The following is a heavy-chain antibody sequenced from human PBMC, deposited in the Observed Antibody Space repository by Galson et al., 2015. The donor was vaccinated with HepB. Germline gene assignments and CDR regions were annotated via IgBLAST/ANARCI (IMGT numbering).Heavy chain of an antibody. V-gene: IGHV3-21*01. CDR3: ARGLGYCSGGSCYRGDAFDI. CDR2: ISSSSSYI. D-gene: IGHD2-15*01. J-gene: IGHJ3*02. CDR1: GFTFSSYS. Sequence: SLRLSCAASGFTFSSYSMNWVRQAPGKGLEWVSSISSSSSYIYYADSVKGRFTISRDNAKNSLYLQMNSLRAEDTAVYYCARGLGYCSGGSCYRGDAFDIWGQGTMVTVSS.